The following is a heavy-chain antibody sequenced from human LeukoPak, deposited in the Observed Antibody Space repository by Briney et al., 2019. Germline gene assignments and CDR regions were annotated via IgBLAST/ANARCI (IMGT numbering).Heavy chain of an antibody. CDR2: ISGSGGST. CDR1: GFTFSIYA. D-gene: IGHD3-3*01. V-gene: IGHV3-23*01. J-gene: IGHJ4*02. CDR3: AKSSSGYYTFDY. Sequence: GGSLRLSCAASGFTFSIYAMSWVRQAPGKGLEWVSTISGSGGSTYYADSVKGRFTISRDNSKNTLYLQMNSLRAEDTAVYYCAKSSSGYYTFDYWGQGTLVTVSS.